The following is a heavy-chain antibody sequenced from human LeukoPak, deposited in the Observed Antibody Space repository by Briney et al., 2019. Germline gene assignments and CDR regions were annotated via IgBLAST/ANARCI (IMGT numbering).Heavy chain of an antibody. Sequence: GGSLRLSCAASGFTFSDYSMSWIRQAPGKGLEWVSYISSGGISIYYADSVMGRFTISRDNAKNSLSLQMNSLRAEDTAVYYCARARDYYGAGDHWGQGTLVAVSS. CDR1: GFTFSDYS. D-gene: IGHD3-10*01. V-gene: IGHV3-11*01. CDR3: ARARDYYGAGDH. CDR2: ISSGGISI. J-gene: IGHJ4*02.